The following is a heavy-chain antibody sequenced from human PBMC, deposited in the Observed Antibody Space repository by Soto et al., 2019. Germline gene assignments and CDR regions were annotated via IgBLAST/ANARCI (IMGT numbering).Heavy chain of an antibody. V-gene: IGHV4-31*03. CDR1: GGSISSGGYY. D-gene: IGHD1-26*01. J-gene: IGHJ6*02. Sequence: QVQLQESGPGLVKPSQTLSLTCTVSGGSISSGGYYWSWIRQHPGKGLEWIGYIYYSGSTYYNPSLTSRVTISVDTSKNHFSLKLSSVTAADTAVYYCARDIGDMDSGYNYGMDVWGQGTTVTVSS. CDR3: ARDIGDMDSGYNYGMDV. CDR2: IYYSGST.